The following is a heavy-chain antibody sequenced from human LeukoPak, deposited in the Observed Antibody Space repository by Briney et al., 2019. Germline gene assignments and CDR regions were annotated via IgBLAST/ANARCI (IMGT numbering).Heavy chain of an antibody. D-gene: IGHD5-24*01. CDR1: GFTVSSNY. CDR2: IYSGGST. Sequence: GGSLRLSCAASGFTVSSNYMSWVRQAPGKGLEWVSVIYSGGSTYYADSVKGRFTISRDNSKNTLYLQMNSLRAEDTAIYYCAKTIPYWYFDLWGRGTLVTVSS. V-gene: IGHV3-53*01. CDR3: AKTIPYWYFDL. J-gene: IGHJ2*01.